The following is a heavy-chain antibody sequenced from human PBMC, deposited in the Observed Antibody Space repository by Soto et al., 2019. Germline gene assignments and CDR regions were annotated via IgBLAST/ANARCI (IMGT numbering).Heavy chain of an antibody. V-gene: IGHV3-23*01. CDR3: AKNATSGWYDS. CDR2: ISDSGDIT. CDR1: EFTFSTYA. J-gene: IGHJ5*01. Sequence: GGSLRLSCAASEFTFSTYAMTWVRQAPGRGLQWVATISDSGDITYYADSAKGRFTISRDNSRNTLYLQMNNLRAEDTALYYCAKNATSGWYDSWGQGALVTVSS. D-gene: IGHD6-19*01.